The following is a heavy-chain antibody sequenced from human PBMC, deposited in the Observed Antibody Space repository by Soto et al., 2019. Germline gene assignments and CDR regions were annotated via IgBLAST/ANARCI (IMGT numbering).Heavy chain of an antibody. CDR2: ISAYNGNT. D-gene: IGHD2-2*01. CDR1: GYTFTSYF. CDR3: ASEDPPSLN. V-gene: IGHV1-18*01. Sequence: QVQLVQSGAEAKKPGASVKVSCKASGYTFTSYFISWVRQAPGQGLEWMGWISAYNGNTNYAQKLQGRVTMTTDTSPSTAYMGRRSLRSDDTAVHSCASEDPPSLNWGQATLVTVSS. J-gene: IGHJ4*02.